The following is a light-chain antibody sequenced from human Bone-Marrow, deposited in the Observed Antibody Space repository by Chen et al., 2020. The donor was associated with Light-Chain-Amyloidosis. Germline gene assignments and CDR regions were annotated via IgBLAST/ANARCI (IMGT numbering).Light chain of an antibody. CDR1: DLPTKY. V-gene: IGLV3-25*03. J-gene: IGLJ2*01. CDR2: RDT. Sequence: SYELTQPPSLSVSPGQTARITCSGDDLPTKYAYWYQQKPGQAPVLVIHRDTERPSGSSERFSGSSSGTKATLTISGVQAEDEADYHCQSADSSGTYEVIFGGGTKLTVL. CDR3: QSADSSGTYEVI.